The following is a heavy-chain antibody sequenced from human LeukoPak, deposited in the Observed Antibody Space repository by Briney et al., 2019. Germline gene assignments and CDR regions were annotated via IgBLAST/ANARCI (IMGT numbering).Heavy chain of an antibody. Sequence: ASVKVSCKASGYTFTSYDINWVRQATGQGLEWMGWMNPNSGNTGYAQKFQGRVTMTRNTSISTAYMELSSLRSEDTAVYYCAKEPDYGGGPGNYWGQGTLVTVSS. CDR2: MNPNSGNT. J-gene: IGHJ4*02. CDR1: GYTFTSYD. CDR3: AKEPDYGGGPGNY. D-gene: IGHD4/OR15-4a*01. V-gene: IGHV1-8*01.